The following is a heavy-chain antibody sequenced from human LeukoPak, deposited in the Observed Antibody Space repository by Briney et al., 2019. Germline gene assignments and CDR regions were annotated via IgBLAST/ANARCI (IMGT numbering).Heavy chain of an antibody. CDR1: GYSISRGYY. Sequence: RPSETLSLTCTVSGYSISRGYYWGWIRQPPGKGLEWIGSIYYSGKTYYNPSLKSRVTISIDTSKNQFSLKLSSVTAADTAVYYCARGKNLLESLPRIDYWGQGTLVTVSS. CDR3: ARGKNLLESLPRIDY. D-gene: IGHD3-3*01. J-gene: IGHJ4*02. V-gene: IGHV4-38-2*02. CDR2: IYYSGKT.